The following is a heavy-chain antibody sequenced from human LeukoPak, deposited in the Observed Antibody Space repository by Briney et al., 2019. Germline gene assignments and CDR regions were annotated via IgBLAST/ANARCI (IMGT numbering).Heavy chain of an antibody. CDR1: GYSISSGYY. D-gene: IGHD1-26*01. CDR3: ARFATRGATTDWFDP. CDR2: IYHSGGT. J-gene: IGHJ5*02. V-gene: IGHV4-38-2*02. Sequence: SETLSLTCTVSGYSISSGYYWGWIRQPPGKGLEWIGSIYHSGGTYYNPSLKSRVTISVDTSKNQFSLKLSSVTAADTAVYYCARFATRGATTDWFDPWGQGTLVTVSS.